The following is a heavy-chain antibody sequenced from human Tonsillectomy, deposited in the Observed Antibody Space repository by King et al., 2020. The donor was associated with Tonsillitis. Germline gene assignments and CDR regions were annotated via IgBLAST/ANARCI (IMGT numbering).Heavy chain of an antibody. CDR1: GITFSSYA. J-gene: IGHJ4*02. D-gene: IGHD6-13*01. CDR2: IYSGGSST. Sequence: VQLVESGGGLVQPGGSLRLSCAASGITFSSYAMSWVRQAAGKGLEWVSVIYSGGSSTYYADSVKGRFTISRDNSKNTLYLQMNSLRAEDTAVYYCAKGGQGQQLVPGGFDYWGQGTLATVSS. V-gene: IGHV3-23*03. CDR3: AKGGQGQQLVPGGFDY.